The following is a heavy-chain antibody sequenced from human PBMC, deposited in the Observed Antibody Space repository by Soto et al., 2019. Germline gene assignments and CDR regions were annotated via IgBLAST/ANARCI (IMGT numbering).Heavy chain of an antibody. V-gene: IGHV6-1*01. Sequence: PSQTLSLTCAISGASVSSTSTAWSWIRESPSRGLEWLGRTYYRSKWYSDYAVSVKSRITINPDTSKNQFSLQLNSVTPEVTAVYYCERGSHSSVWIWGEGTLGTVSS. CDR2: TYYRSKWYS. J-gene: IGHJ4*02. CDR3: ERGSHSSVWI. CDR1: GASVSSTSTA. D-gene: IGHD6-19*01.